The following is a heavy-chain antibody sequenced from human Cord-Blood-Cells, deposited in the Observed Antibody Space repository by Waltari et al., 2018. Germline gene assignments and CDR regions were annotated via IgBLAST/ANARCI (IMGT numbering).Heavy chain of an antibody. CDR3: ARDLSFEYSSSSFAFDI. D-gene: IGHD6-6*01. V-gene: IGHV4-4*07. Sequence: QVQLQESGPGLVKPSETLSLTCTVSGGSISSYYWSWLRQPAGKGLEWIGRIYTSGSTNYNPSLKSRVTMSVDTSKNQFSLKLSSVTAADTAVYYCARDLSFEYSSSSFAFDIWGQGTMVTVSS. J-gene: IGHJ3*02. CDR2: IYTSGST. CDR1: GGSISSYY.